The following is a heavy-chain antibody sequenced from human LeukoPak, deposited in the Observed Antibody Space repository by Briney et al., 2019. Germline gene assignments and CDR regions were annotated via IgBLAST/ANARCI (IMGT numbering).Heavy chain of an antibody. V-gene: IGHV4-39*01. J-gene: IGHJ6*03. CDR3: ARQGRATVVMYMDD. CDR2: IYYTGIT. Sequence: SETLSLTCSVYGGSISSSSDNWGWIRQPPGKGLEWIGSIYYTGITYYHPSLMSRVSMSVDTSKNQFSLRLSSVTAADTAMYYCARQGRATVVMYMDDWGKGTTVTVSS. D-gene: IGHD4-23*01. CDR1: GGSISSSSDN.